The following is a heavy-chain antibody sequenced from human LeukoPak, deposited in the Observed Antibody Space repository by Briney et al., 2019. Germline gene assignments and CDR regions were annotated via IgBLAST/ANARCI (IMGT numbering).Heavy chain of an antibody. V-gene: IGHV1-2*04. D-gene: IGHD4-23*01. J-gene: IGHJ4*02. CDR1: GYTFTGYY. Sequence: ASVKVSCKASGYTFTGYYMHWGRQAPGQGLEWMGWINPNSGGTNYAQKFQGWVTMTRDTSISTAYMELSRLRSDDTAVYYCARDIRTTLAPDFDYWGQGTLVTVSS. CDR2: INPNSGGT. CDR3: ARDIRTTLAPDFDY.